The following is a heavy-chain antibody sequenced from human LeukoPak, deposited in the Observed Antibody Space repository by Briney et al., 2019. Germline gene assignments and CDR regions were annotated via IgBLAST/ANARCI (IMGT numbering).Heavy chain of an antibody. CDR2: ISCIGRH. CDR3: ARDLVMVPKECDI. Sequence: RSQSLSLTRAVSNHSLSSLYWTWIRHPHRKGLGWIRYISCIGRHNHNPSLKSRVTISIHTAKNHFSLKLRSVTAADTAVYYCARDLVMVPKECDIWGQGTMVSVSS. CDR1: NHSLSSLY. J-gene: IGHJ3*02. V-gene: IGHV4-59*11. D-gene: IGHD3-9*01.